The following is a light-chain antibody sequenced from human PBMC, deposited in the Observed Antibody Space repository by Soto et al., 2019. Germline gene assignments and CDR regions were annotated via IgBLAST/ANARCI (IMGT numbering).Light chain of an antibody. V-gene: IGKV3-11*01. CDR1: QSVSSY. Sequence: EIVLTQSPGTLSLSPGESATLSCRASQSVSSYLAWYQQKRGQAPRLLIYDSSNRATGIPARFSGSGSGTDFSLIISSLEPEDFAVYYCQQRSNWPLTFGGGTKVEIK. CDR3: QQRSNWPLT. CDR2: DSS. J-gene: IGKJ4*01.